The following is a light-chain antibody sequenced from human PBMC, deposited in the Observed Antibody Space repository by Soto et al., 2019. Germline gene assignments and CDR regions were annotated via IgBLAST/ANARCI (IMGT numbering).Light chain of an antibody. V-gene: IGKV2-30*01. CDR1: QSLVYSDGNTY. CDR3: QQYNSWLYT. J-gene: IGKJ2*01. CDR2: KVS. Sequence: EVVMTQSPLSLPVTLGQPASISCRSSQSLVYSDGNTYLNSFQQRPGQSPRRLIYKVSNRDSGVPDRFSGSGSGTDFTLTISSLQSEDSAFYYCQQYNSWLYTFGQGTKVDI.